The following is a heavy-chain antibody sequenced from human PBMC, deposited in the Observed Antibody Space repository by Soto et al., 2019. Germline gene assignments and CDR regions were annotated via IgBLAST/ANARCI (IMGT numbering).Heavy chain of an antibody. CDR2: ISYDGSNK. CDR3: AKDLLRPGRASGMDF. V-gene: IGHV3-30*18. J-gene: IGHJ6*01. CDR1: GFTFSRYG. Sequence: QVQLVESGGGVVQPGRSLRLSCAASGFTFSRYGMHWVRQAPGKGLEWVAVISYDGSNKYYADSVKGRFTISRDNSKHTLYLQMTSLRAAATTVYYCAKDLLRPGRASGMDFWGQGTKGTVSS. D-gene: IGHD1-26*01.